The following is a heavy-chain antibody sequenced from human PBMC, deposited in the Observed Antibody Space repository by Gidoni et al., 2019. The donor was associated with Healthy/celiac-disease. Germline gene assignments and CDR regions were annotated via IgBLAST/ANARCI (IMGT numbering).Heavy chain of an antibody. J-gene: IGHJ2*01. Sequence: QVQLVESGGGLVKPGGSLRLACAASGFAFREYSMSGIRHDPGKGRDGGSINSSSVSTIYYGDSVKGQFTISRDNAKISLYLEMNSVRADDTAGYDGAWRAVVQRPGDGGYWYFDLWGRGTLVTVSS. CDR2: NSSSVSTI. CDR1: GFAFREYS. V-gene: IGHV3-11*01. D-gene: IGHD3-22*01. CDR3: AWRAVVQRPGDGGYWYFDL.